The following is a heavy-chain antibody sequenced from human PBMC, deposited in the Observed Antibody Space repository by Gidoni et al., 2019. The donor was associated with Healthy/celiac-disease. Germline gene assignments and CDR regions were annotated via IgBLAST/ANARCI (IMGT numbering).Heavy chain of an antibody. CDR1: GYTFTSYD. V-gene: IGHV1-8*01. D-gene: IGHD5-18*01. Sequence: GYTFTSYDINWVRQATGQGLEWMGWMNPNSGNTGYAQKFQGRVTMTRNTSISTAYMELSSLRSEDTAVYYCVRAAMVHGFDYWGQGTLVTVSS. CDR3: VRAAMVHGFDY. CDR2: MNPNSGNT. J-gene: IGHJ4*02.